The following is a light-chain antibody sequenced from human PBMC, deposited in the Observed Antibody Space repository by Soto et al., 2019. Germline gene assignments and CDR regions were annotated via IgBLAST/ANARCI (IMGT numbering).Light chain of an antibody. CDR3: HQYVTIPLT. CDR2: GAS. Sequence: EIVLTQSPGTLSLSPGERASLSCRASQSLTTNFLAWYQQKPGQAPRLLIYGASGRATGVPDRFSGSGSGTDFTLTISGLEPEDFAVYYCHQYVTIPLTFGGGTKVEI. CDR1: QSLTTNF. V-gene: IGKV3-20*01. J-gene: IGKJ4*01.